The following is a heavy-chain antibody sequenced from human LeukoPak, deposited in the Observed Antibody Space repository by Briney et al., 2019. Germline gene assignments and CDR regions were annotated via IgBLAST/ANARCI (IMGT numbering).Heavy chain of an antibody. Sequence: SETLSLTCTVSGYSISSGYYRGWIRQPPGKGLEWIGSIYHSGSTYYNPSLKSRVTISVDTSKNQFSLKLSSVTAADTAVYYCARDRGLHFDYWGQGTLVTVSS. V-gene: IGHV4-38-2*02. CDR1: GYSISSGYY. CDR2: IYHSGST. D-gene: IGHD1-26*01. J-gene: IGHJ4*02. CDR3: ARDRGLHFDY.